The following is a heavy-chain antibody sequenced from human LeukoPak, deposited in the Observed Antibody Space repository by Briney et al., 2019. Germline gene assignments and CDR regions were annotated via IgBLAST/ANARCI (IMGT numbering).Heavy chain of an antibody. V-gene: IGHV1-18*01. CDR2: ISAYNGNT. CDR1: GYTFTSYG. D-gene: IGHD2-2*01. CDR3: ARDKGSTSFYFDY. Sequence: ASVKVSCKASGYTFTSYGISWVRQAPGQGLEWMGWISAYNGNTNYAQKLQGRVTMTTDTSTSTAHMELRSLRSDDTAVYYCARDKGSTSFYFDYWGQGTLVTVSS. J-gene: IGHJ4*02.